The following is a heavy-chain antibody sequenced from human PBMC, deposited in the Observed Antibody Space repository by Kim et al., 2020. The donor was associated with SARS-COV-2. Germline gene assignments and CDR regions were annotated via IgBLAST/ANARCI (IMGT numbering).Heavy chain of an antibody. Sequence: GGSLRLSCAVSGFSFSTYAMTWVRQAPGKGLEWVASLTTSGDFTYYAGSVKGRFTISRDNYKNALFLHMTSLRAEDTAVYYCAKVRTTLVWAGMDVWGQGTTVTVSS. CDR3: AKVRTTLVWAGMDV. CDR2: LTTSGDFT. J-gene: IGHJ6*02. CDR1: GFSFSTYA. D-gene: IGHD1-1*01. V-gene: IGHV3-23*01.